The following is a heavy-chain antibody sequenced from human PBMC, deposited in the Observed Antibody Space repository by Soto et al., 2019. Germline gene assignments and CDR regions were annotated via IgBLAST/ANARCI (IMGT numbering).Heavy chain of an antibody. Sequence: GSGPTLVNPTQTLTLTCTFSGFSLSTSGMCVSWIRQSPGKALEWLARIDWDDDKYYSTSLKTRLTISKDTSKNQVVLTMTNMDPVDTATYYCAHRSVTVVAVDQFDYWGQGTLVTVSS. CDR2: IDWDDDK. V-gene: IGHV2-70*12. CDR1: GFSLSTSGMC. CDR3: AHRSVTVVAVDQFDY. D-gene: IGHD2-15*01. J-gene: IGHJ4*02.